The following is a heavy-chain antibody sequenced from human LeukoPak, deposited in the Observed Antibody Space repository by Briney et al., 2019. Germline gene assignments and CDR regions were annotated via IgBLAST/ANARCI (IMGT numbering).Heavy chain of an antibody. CDR1: GYIFTSYN. J-gene: IGHJ4*02. V-gene: IGHV1-46*01. CDR2: INPSGGST. D-gene: IGHD3-22*01. Sequence: VASVKVSCKASGYIFTSYNMHWVRQAPGQGLEWMGIINPSGGSTNYAQKFQGRVTMTRDTSTSTVYMELSSLRSEDTAVYYCAKDLYHRYYHNSGHAFDYWGQGTLVTVSS. CDR3: AKDLYHRYYHNSGHAFDY.